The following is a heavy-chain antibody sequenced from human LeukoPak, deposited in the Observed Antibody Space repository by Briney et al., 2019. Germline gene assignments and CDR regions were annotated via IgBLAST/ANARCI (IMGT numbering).Heavy chain of an antibody. CDR2: IYSRGST. CDR3: ARGPLYDSGSYNCFDP. V-gene: IGHV4-4*07. CDR1: GGSISNYY. D-gene: IGHD3-10*01. Sequence: SETLSLTCTVSGGSISNYYWSCIRQSAGKGLEWIGRIYSRGSTDHNAYLKSRVTMSVDVAKKKFSLNLSSVTAADTAVYYCARGPLYDSGSYNCFDPWGQGTLVTVSS. J-gene: IGHJ5*02.